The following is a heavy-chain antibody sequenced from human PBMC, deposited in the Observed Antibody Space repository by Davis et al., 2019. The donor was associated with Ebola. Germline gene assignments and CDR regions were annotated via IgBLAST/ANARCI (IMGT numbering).Heavy chain of an antibody. D-gene: IGHD3-3*01. CDR2: IYYSGST. CDR3: ARLGEWLLDPRRFDP. Sequence: PSETLSLTCTVSGGSVSSGSYYWSWIRQPPGKGLEWIGYIYYSGSTNYNPSLKSRVTISVDTSKNQFSLKLSSVTAADTAVYYCARLGEWLLDPRRFDPWGQGTLVTVSS. V-gene: IGHV4-61*01. J-gene: IGHJ5*02. CDR1: GGSVSSGSYY.